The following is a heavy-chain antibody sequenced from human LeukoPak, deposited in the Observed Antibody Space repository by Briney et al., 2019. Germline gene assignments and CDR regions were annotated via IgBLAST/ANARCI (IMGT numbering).Heavy chain of an antibody. D-gene: IGHD1-26*01. CDR3: ARLLEGAHTFHFDY. Sequence: SETLSLTCTVSGYSISSGYYWGWIRQPPGKGLEWIGSIYHSGSTYYNPSLKSRVTISVDTSKNQFSLKLSSVTAADTAVYYRARLLEGAHTFHFDYWGQGPLVTVSS. CDR1: GYSISSGYY. V-gene: IGHV4-38-2*02. CDR2: IYHSGST. J-gene: IGHJ4*02.